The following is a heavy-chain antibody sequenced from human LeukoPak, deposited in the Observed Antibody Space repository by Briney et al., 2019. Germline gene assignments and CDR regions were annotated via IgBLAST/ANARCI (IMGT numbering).Heavy chain of an antibody. CDR2: IYYSGST. V-gene: IGHV4-59*01. J-gene: IGHJ5*02. CDR3: AREGYDTSSSPNNWFDP. CDR1: GGSISSYY. D-gene: IGHD6-13*01. Sequence: ASETLSLTCTVSGGSISSYYWSWIRQPPGKGLEWMGYIYYSGSTNYNPSLKSRVTISVDTSKNQFSLKLSSVTAADTAVYYCAREGYDTSSSPNNWFDPWGQGTLVTVSS.